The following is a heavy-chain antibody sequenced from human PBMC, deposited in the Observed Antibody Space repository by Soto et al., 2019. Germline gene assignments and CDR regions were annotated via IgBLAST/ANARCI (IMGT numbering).Heavy chain of an antibody. CDR3: ARGPYCGGDCPMENGMDV. D-gene: IGHD2-21*02. CDR1: GYTFTGYY. Sequence: GASVKVSCKASGYTFTGYYIHWVRQAPGQGLEWMGWINPNSGGTNYAQKFQGRVTMTRDTSISTAYMELSRLRSDDTAVYYCARGPYCGGDCPMENGMDVWGQGTTVTVSS. V-gene: IGHV1-2*02. J-gene: IGHJ6*02. CDR2: INPNSGGT.